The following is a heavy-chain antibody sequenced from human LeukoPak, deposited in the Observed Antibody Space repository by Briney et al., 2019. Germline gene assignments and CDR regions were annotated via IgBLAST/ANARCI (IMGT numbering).Heavy chain of an antibody. CDR1: GFGPRRLV. J-gene: IGHJ4*01. CDR2: ISSRGDTI. V-gene: IGHV3-48*03. CDR3: ARESLYYCERHLVASDDGDY. Sequence: GSPCPSPAVSGFGPRRLVLNSGGQAPGHGLKWVAYISSRGDTIFYADSVKGRFTISRDNTRNSLFLQSDSQCSQDTAVYYCARESLYYCERHLVASDDGDY. D-gene: IGHD3-22*01.